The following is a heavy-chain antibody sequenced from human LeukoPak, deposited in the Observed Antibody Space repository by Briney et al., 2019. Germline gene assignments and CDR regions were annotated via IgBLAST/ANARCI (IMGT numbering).Heavy chain of an antibody. CDR2: ISSSGSTI. CDR1: GFTFSSYE. V-gene: IGHV3-48*03. CDR3: AREISDYVAQHWFDP. Sequence: GGSLRLSCAASGFTFSSYEMNWVRQAPGKGLEWVSYISSSGSTIYYADSVKGRFTISRDNAKNSLYLQMNSLRAEDTAVYYCAREISDYVAQHWFDPWGQGTLVTVSS. J-gene: IGHJ5*02. D-gene: IGHD6-25*01.